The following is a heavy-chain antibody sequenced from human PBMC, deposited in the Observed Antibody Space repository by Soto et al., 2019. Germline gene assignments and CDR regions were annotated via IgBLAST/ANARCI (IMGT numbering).Heavy chain of an antibody. J-gene: IGHJ4*02. CDR1: GYTFTSYA. Sequence: GASVKVSCKASGYTFTSYAMHWVRQAPGQRLEWMGWINAGNGNTKYSQKFQGRVTITRDTSASTAYMELSSLRSEDTAVYYCARARAARPSYFDYWGQGTLVTVSS. CDR3: ARARAARPSYFDY. D-gene: IGHD6-6*01. CDR2: INAGNGNT. V-gene: IGHV1-3*01.